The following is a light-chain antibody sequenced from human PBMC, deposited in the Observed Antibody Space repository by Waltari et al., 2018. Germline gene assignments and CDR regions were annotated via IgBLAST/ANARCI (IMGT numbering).Light chain of an antibody. CDR1: SGDVGGYNY. CDR2: EVT. Sequence: QSALTQPPSASGSPGQSVTISCSGTSGDVGGYNYVSWYQQHPGKAPKLLIYEVTKRPSGVPDRFSGSESGSTASLTVSGLQAEDEADYYCSSYAGSNNLGVFGTGTKVTVL. CDR3: SSYAGSNNLGV. V-gene: IGLV2-8*01. J-gene: IGLJ1*01.